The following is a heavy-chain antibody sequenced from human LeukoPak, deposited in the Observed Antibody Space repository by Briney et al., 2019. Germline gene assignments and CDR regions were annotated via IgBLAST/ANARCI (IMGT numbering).Heavy chain of an antibody. CDR1: GFTFSSYW. CDR2: ISNDGTTT. V-gene: IGHV3-74*01. J-gene: IGHJ4*02. CDR3: AKMTAPAY. D-gene: IGHD5-18*01. Sequence: PGGSLRLSCAASGFTFSSYWMRWVRQAPGKGLVWVSRISNDGTTTTYADSVKGRFTISRDNAKNTLYLQMNSLRAEDTAIYYCAKMTAPAYWGQGTLVTVSS.